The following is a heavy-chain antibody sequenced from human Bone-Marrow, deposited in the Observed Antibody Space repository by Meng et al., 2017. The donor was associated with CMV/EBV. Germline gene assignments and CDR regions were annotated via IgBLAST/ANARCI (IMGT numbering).Heavy chain of an antibody. CDR2: IKQDGSEK. J-gene: IGHJ3*02. Sequence: GESLKISCAASGFTFSSYAMSWVRQAPGKWLEWVANIKQDGSEKNYVDSVKGRYTISRDNAKNSLYLQMNSLRAEDTAVYYCAADLRDAFDIWGQGTMVTGSS. CDR3: AADLRDAFDI. CDR1: GFTFSSYA. V-gene: IGHV3-7*01.